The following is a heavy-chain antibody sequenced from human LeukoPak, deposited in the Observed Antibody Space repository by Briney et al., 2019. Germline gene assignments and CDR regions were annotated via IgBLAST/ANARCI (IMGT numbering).Heavy chain of an antibody. CDR2: IYYSGST. V-gene: IGHV4-61*01. CDR3: ARADELLNFDY. D-gene: IGHD2-15*01. Sequence: KPSETLSLTCTVSGGSISSSSYYWSWIRQPPGKGLEWIGYIYYSGSTNYNPSLKSRVTISVDTSKNQFSLKLSSVTAADTAVYYCARADELLNFDYWGQGTLVTVSS. J-gene: IGHJ4*02. CDR1: GGSISSSSYY.